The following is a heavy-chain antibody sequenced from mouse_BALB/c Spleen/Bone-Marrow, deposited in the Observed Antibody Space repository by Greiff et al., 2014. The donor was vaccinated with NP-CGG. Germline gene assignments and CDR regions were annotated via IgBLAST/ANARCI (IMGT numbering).Heavy chain of an antibody. D-gene: IGHD3-2*02. CDR2: IWGGGST. J-gene: IGHJ1*01. V-gene: IGHV2-6-5*01. CDR3: AKRGGQGPYWYFDV. CDR1: GFSLTDYG. Sequence: VKLMESGPGLVAPSQSLSITCTVSGFSLTDYGVSWIRQPPGKGLEWLGVIWGGGSTYYNSALKSRMGISKDNSKSQVFLKMNSLQTDDTAMYDCAKRGGQGPYWYFDVWGAGTTVTVSS.